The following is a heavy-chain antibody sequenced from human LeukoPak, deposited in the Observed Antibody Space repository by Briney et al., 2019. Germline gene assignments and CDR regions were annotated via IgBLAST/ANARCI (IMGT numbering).Heavy chain of an antibody. J-gene: IGHJ4*02. V-gene: IGHV3-21*01. CDR1: GFTFSSYS. CDR2: ISSSSSYI. CDR3: ARHPSYDSSGYWNY. Sequence: GGSLRLSCAASGFTFSSYSMNWVRQAPGKGLEWCSSISSSSSYIYYADSLKGRFTISRDNAKHPLYLQMNRLRAEDPAVYYRARHPSYDSSGYWNYWGQGTLVPVSS. D-gene: IGHD3-22*01.